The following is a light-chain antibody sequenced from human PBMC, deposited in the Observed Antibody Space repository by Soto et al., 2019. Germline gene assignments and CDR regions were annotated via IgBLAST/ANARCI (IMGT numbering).Light chain of an antibody. V-gene: IGKV3-20*01. CDR1: QSVSSSY. Sequence: EIVLTQSPGTLSFSPGERATLTCRASQSVSSSYLAWFQQKPGQAPRLLIYGASSRATGIPDRFSGSGSGTDVTLIISRLEPEDFAVYDCQQYGNAPFTFGPGTKVDI. CDR3: QQYGNAPFT. J-gene: IGKJ3*01. CDR2: GAS.